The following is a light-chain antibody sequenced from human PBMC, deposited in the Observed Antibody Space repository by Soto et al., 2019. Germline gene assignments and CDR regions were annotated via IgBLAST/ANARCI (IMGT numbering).Light chain of an antibody. CDR1: SSDVGGYNY. CDR2: EVS. Sequence: QSVLTQPPSASGSPGQSVTISCTGTSSDVGGYNYLSWYQQHPGKAPKLMIYEVSKRPSGVPDRFSGSKSGNTASLTVSGLQAEDEADYYCSSYAGSNNLHVVFGGGTKVTVL. J-gene: IGLJ2*01. CDR3: SSYAGSNNLHVV. V-gene: IGLV2-8*01.